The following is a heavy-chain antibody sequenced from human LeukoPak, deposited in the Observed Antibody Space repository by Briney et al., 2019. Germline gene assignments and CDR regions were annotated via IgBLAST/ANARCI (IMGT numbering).Heavy chain of an antibody. J-gene: IGHJ4*02. CDR3: ARFGGFGDLGY. CDR1: GFTFSNYW. CDR2: INQDGSER. D-gene: IGHD3-16*01. V-gene: IGHV3-7*01. Sequence: GGSLRLSCAASGFTFSNYWMNWVRQAPGKGLEWVANINQDGSERNYVDSVKGRFTISRDNAKNSLYLQMNSLRAEDTAVYYCARFGGFGDLGYWGQGTLVTVSS.